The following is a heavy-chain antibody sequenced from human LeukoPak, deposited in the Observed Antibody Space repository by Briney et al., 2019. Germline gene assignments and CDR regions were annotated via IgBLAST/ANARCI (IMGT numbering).Heavy chain of an antibody. J-gene: IGHJ3*02. D-gene: IGHD3-16*02. Sequence: ASVKVSCKVSGYRLTELSMHWVRQAPGKGLEWVGGFSPGDGETIYAQRFQGRVTMTEATSTDTAYMGLRSLTYEDTAVYYCATRLGEFSSRDAFNIWGQGTMVTVSS. CDR2: FSPGDGET. CDR3: ATRLGEFSSRDAFNI. V-gene: IGHV1-24*01. CDR1: GYRLTELS.